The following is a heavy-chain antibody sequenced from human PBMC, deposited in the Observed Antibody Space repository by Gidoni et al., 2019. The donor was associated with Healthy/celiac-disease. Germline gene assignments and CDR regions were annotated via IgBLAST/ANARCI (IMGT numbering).Heavy chain of an antibody. V-gene: IGHV3-30-3*01. CDR3: ARDMGDIVVVPAAEGGFDY. CDR1: GFTFRSYA. D-gene: IGHD2-2*01. Sequence: QVQLVESGGGVVQPGRSLRLSCAASGFTFRSYAMHWVRQAPGKGLEWVAVISDDGSNKYYADSVKGRFTISRDNSKNTLYLQMNSLRAEDTAVYYCARDMGDIVVVPAAEGGFDYWGQGTLVTVSS. CDR2: ISDDGSNK. J-gene: IGHJ4*02.